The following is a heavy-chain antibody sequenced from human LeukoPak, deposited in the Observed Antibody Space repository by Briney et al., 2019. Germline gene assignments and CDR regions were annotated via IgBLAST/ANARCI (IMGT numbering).Heavy chain of an antibody. CDR1: GYTFTSYG. J-gene: IGHJ4*02. CDR2: ISAYNGNT. V-gene: IGHV1-18*01. Sequence: ASVKVSCKASGYTFTSYGISWVRQAPGQGLERMGWISAYNGNTNYAQKLQGRVTMTTDTSTSTAYMELRSLRSDDTAVYYCASASSFGVVNPFDYWGQGTLVTVSS. CDR3: ASASSFGVVNPFDY. D-gene: IGHD3-3*01.